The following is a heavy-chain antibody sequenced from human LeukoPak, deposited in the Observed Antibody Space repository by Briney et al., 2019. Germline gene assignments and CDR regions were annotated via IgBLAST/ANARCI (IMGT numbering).Heavy chain of an antibody. CDR1: GYTFTTYG. D-gene: IGHD3-10*01. V-gene: IGHV1-18*01. J-gene: IGHJ5*02. CDR2: ISGYSGNT. Sequence: ASVKVSCKASGYTFTTYGITWVRQAPGQGLEWMGWISGYSGNTKYAQKFQGRVTMTTDTSTSTAYMELKSLRSDDTAVYFCARDSPVGRGWFDPWGPGTLVTVSS. CDR3: ARDSPVGRGWFDP.